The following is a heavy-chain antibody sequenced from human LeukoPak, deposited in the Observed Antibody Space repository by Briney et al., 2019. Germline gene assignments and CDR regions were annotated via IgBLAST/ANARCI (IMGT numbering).Heavy chain of an antibody. D-gene: IGHD6-13*01. V-gene: IGHV4-34*01. CDR2: INHSGST. Sequence: PSETLSLTCAVYGGSFSGYYWSWIRQPPGEGLEWIGEINHSGSTNYNPSLKSRVTISVDTSKNQFSLKLSSVTAADTAVYYCARDAYRSAAASYWGQGTLVTVSS. CDR1: GGSFSGYY. J-gene: IGHJ4*02. CDR3: ARDAYRSAAASY.